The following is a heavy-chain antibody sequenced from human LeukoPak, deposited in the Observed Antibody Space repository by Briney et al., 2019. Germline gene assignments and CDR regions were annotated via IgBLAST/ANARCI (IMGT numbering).Heavy chain of an antibody. CDR2: IYYTGGT. V-gene: IGHV4-39*01. D-gene: IGHD6-19*01. CDR1: GGSISSSSYH. CDR3: ARRSSGWYFDY. Sequence: SETLSLTCTVSGGSISSSSYHWGWIRQPPGKGLEWIGSIYYTGGTYYNPSLKSRVTISVDTSKSQFSLKLTSVTAADTAVYYCARRSSGWYFDYWGQGTLVTVSS. J-gene: IGHJ4*02.